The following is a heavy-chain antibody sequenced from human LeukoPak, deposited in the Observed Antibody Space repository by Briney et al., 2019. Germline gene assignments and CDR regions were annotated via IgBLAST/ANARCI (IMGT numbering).Heavy chain of an antibody. CDR2: INPNSGGR. CDR3: ARTTGYGDYAAWLDP. CDR1: GYTFTGYY. Sequence: ASVKVSCKASGYTFTGYYIHWVRQAPGQGLEWMGWINPNSGGRDYAQKFQGRVTMTRDTPISTAYMELSRLTSDDTAVYYCARTTGYGDYAAWLDPWGQGTLVTVSS. V-gene: IGHV1-2*02. D-gene: IGHD4-17*01. J-gene: IGHJ5*02.